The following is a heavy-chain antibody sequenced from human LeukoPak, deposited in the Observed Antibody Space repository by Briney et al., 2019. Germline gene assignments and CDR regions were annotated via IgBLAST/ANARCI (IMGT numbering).Heavy chain of an antibody. D-gene: IGHD3-22*01. CDR3: ARADYYDSSGYITDYFDY. CDR1: GGSISSYY. Sequence: KSSETLSLTCTVSGGSISSYYWSWIRQPPVKGLEWIGYIYYSGSTNYNPSLKSRVTISVDTSKNQFSLKLSSVTAADTAVYYCARADYYDSSGYITDYFDYWGQGTLVTVSS. J-gene: IGHJ4*02. V-gene: IGHV4-59*01. CDR2: IYYSGST.